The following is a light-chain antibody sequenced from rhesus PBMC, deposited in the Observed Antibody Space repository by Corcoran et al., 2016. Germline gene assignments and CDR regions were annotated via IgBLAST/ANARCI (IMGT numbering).Light chain of an antibody. CDR1: QDISSY. CDR3: LQHNSYPYS. Sequence: DIQMTQSPSSLSASVGDTVTITCRASQDISSYVNWFQQKPGKAPKFLIYAASSLESGVPSRFSGSGSGTEFTLTISSLQPEDFAAYYCLQHNSYPYSFGQGTKVEIK. J-gene: IGKJ2*01. CDR2: AAS. V-gene: IGKV1-28*01.